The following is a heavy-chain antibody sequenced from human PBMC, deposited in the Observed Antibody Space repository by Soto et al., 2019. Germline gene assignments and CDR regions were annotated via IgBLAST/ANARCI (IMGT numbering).Heavy chain of an antibody. CDR2: IFYRGNT. CDR3: TRHAIIPRLQYGMDV. D-gene: IGHD2-15*01. J-gene: IGHJ6*02. Sequence: SETLSLTCTVSGGSISGYYWSWIRQPPGEGLEWIGYIFYRGNTLYNPSLQSRVTISVDTSKNQFSLRLSSVTAADTAVYYCTRHAIIPRLQYGMDVWGQGASVTVSS. CDR1: GGSISGYY. V-gene: IGHV4-59*01.